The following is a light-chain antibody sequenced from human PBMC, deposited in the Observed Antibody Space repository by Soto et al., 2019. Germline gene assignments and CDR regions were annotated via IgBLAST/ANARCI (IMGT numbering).Light chain of an antibody. Sequence: EIVLTQSPGTLSLSAGERATLSCRASQSVSSSNLAWYQQKPGQAPRLLILDASRRATGAPDRFSGSGSGTDFTLTISRLEPDDFAVYYCQQYGSSPPVTFGGGTKVEIK. CDR1: QSVSSSN. CDR3: QQYGSSPPVT. V-gene: IGKV3-20*01. J-gene: IGKJ4*01. CDR2: DAS.